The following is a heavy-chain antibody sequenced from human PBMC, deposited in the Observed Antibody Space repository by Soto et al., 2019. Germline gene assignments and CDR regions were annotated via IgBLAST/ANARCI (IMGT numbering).Heavy chain of an antibody. CDR1: GGSISSSSYY. D-gene: IGHD6-19*01. CDR3: ARREGGAKWLVRPRAPAEC. CDR2: IYYSGST. Sequence: SETLSLTCTVSGGSISSSSYYWGWIRQPPGKGLEWIGSIYYSGSTYYNPSLKSRVTISVDTSKNQFSLKLSSVTAADTAVYYCARREGGAKWLVRPRAPAECWGQGTLVTVSS. J-gene: IGHJ4*02. V-gene: IGHV4-39*01.